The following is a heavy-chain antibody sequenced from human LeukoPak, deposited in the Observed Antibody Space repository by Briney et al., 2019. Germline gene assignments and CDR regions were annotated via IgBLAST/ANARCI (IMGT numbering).Heavy chain of an antibody. D-gene: IGHD3-22*01. Sequence: SVKLCCTCAGGTFSIYAISLVRQAPGQGLGWMGMIKHIIGIANYAQKFQGRVTITADKTSSTAYMELSSRRSEDTAEYYCARGYYYDSSGYTDAFDIWGQGTMVTVSS. CDR2: IKHIIGIA. J-gene: IGHJ3*02. V-gene: IGHV1-69*04. CDR1: GGTFSIYA. CDR3: ARGYYYDSSGYTDAFDI.